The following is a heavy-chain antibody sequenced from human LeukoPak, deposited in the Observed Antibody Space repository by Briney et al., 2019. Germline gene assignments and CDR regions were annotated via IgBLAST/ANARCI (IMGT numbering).Heavy chain of an antibody. CDR2: ISAYNGNT. D-gene: IGHD1-26*01. V-gene: IGHV1-18*01. Sequence: ASVKVSCKASGYTFTSYGISWVRQAPGQGLEWMGWISAYNGNTNYAQKLQGRVTMTTDTSTSTAYMELRSLRSDDTAVYYCARVMGGTGTGWFDPWGRGTLVTVSS. CDR3: ARVMGGTGTGWFDP. J-gene: IGHJ5*02. CDR1: GYTFTSYG.